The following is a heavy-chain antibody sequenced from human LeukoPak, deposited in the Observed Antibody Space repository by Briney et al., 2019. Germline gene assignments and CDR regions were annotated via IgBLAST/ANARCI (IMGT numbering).Heavy chain of an antibody. J-gene: IGHJ4*02. V-gene: IGHV4-4*07. D-gene: IGHD6-19*01. CDR2: IYPSESP. CDR3: ARRASSTGWSFDS. Sequence: PSETLSLPCSVSGVSINDYYSTWISQPAGEGMEWIGQIYPSESPKYNPSLESRVTMSVDTSKKQFSVQLTFVTVADTGVYYCARRASSTGWSFDSWGQGTQVTVSS. CDR1: GVSINDYY.